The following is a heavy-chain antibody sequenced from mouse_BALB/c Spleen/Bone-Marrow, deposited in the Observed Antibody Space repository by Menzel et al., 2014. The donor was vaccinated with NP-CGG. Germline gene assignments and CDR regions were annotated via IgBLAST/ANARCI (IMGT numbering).Heavy chain of an antibody. J-gene: IGHJ1*01. V-gene: IGHV3-6*02. CDR2: ISYDGSN. Sequence: DVKLQESGPGLVEPSQSLSLTCSVTGYSITSGYYWNWIRQFPGNKLEWMGYISYDGSNNYNPSLKNRISITRDTSKNQFFLKLSSVTTEDTATYYCAREGGSLWYFDVWGAGTTVTVSS. CDR1: GYSITSGYY. CDR3: AREGGSLWYFDV.